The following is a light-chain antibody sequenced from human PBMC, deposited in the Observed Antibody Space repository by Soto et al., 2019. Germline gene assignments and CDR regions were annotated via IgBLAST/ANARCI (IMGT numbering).Light chain of an antibody. J-gene: IGLJ3*02. CDR1: SSDVGTYNL. V-gene: IGLV2-23*01. CDR3: TSFARGSTLV. Sequence: QSALTQPAAVSGSPGQSITISCTGTSSDVGTYNLVPWYQQYPGKAPKLMIYATSKRPSGVSNRFSGSKSGDTASLTISGLQAEDEADYYCTSFARGSTLVFGGGTKLTVL. CDR2: ATS.